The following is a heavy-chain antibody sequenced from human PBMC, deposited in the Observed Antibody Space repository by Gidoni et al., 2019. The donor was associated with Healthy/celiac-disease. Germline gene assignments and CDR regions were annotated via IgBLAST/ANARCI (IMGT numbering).Heavy chain of an antibody. J-gene: IGHJ6*02. D-gene: IGHD2-2*01. CDR2: ISYDGSNK. CDR1: GFPFSSYG. V-gene: IGHV3-30*18. CDR3: AKDGHCSSTSCYSLGVYGMDV. Sequence: QVQLVESGGGVVQPGRSLRLSCAASGFPFSSYGMHWVRQAPGKGLEWVAVISYDGSNKYYADAVKGRFTISRDNSKNTLYLQMNSLRAEDTAVYYCAKDGHCSSTSCYSLGVYGMDVWGQGTTVTVSS.